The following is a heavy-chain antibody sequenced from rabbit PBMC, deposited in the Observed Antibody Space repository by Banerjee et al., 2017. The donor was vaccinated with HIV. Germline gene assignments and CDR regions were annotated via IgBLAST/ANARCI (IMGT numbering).Heavy chain of an antibody. D-gene: IGHD6-1*01. V-gene: IGHV1S45*01. Sequence: QEQLKETGGGLVQPGGSLTLSCKASGFDFSSYYMSWVRQAPGKGLEWIACIYAGSSGSTYYASWAKGRFTISKTSSTTVTLQMTSLTAADTATYFCARGTYGYAGYAPNLWGQGTLVTVS. J-gene: IGHJ4*01. CDR2: IYAGSSGST. CDR3: ARGTYGYAGYAPNL. CDR1: GFDFSSYYM.